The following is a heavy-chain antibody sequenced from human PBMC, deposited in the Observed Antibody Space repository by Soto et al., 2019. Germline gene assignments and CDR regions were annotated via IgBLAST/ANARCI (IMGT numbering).Heavy chain of an antibody. J-gene: IGHJ4*02. CDR2: LTSGGGT. CDR3: AKDGDLYSGYSGY. D-gene: IGHD5-12*01. Sequence: PGGSLRLSCAASGFIFTGYAMSWVRQAPGKGLEWVSTLTSGGGTHYADSVKGRFTISRDSSKNTLYLQMNNLRAEDTAVYYCAKDGDLYSGYSGYWGQGTLVTVSS. V-gene: IGHV3-23*01. CDR1: GFIFTGYA.